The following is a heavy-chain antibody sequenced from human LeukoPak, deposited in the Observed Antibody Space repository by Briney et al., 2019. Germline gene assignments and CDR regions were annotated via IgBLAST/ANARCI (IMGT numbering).Heavy chain of an antibody. D-gene: IGHD6-13*01. CDR3: ARDGGGQLAFDY. J-gene: IGHJ4*02. Sequence: PGRSLRLSCAASGFTFSSYAMHWVRQAPGKGLEWVAVISYDGSNKYYADSVKGRFTISRDNSKNTLYLQMNSLRAEDTAVYYCARDGGGQLAFDYWGQGTLVTVSS. CDR2: ISYDGSNK. V-gene: IGHV3-30*04. CDR1: GFTFSSYA.